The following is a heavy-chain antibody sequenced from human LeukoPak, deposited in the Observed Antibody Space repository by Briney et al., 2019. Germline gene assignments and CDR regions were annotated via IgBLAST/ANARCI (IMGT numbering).Heavy chain of an antibody. CDR1: GGSISSYY. CDR3: TRGSIAYYYMDV. CDR2: IYYGGST. V-gene: IGHV4-59*01. Sequence: PSETLSLTCTVSGGSISSYYWSWIRQPPGEGLEWIGNIYYGGSTNYNPSLKSRVTISVDTSKNQFSLKLSSVTAADTAVYYCTRGSIAYYYMDVWGKGTTVTVSS. J-gene: IGHJ6*03. D-gene: IGHD3-22*01.